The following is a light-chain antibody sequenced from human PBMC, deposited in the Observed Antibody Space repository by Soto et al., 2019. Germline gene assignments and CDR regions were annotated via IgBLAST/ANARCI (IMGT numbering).Light chain of an antibody. Sequence: EIVXTQSPATLSLSPGERATLSCRASQSVTSYLAWYQQKPGQAPRLLIYAAFNRATGVPARFSGSGSGTDFTLTISSIEPEDFSVYYCQKRSIWPLTFGPRRKVDI. CDR3: QKRSIWPLT. CDR1: QSVTSY. J-gene: IGKJ3*01. V-gene: IGKV3-11*01. CDR2: AAF.